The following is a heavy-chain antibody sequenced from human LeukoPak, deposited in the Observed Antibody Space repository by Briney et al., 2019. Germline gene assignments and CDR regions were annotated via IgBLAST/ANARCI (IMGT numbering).Heavy chain of an antibody. J-gene: IGHJ4*02. CDR2: IKNKADGGTT. Sequence: GGSLRLSCVASGFTFTNAWMNWVRQAPGMGLEWVGRIKNKADGGTTDYAAPMRGRFSISRDDSKNTLFLQMNSLKTEDTAVCYCTTLTMILVHDDYWGQGTLVTVSS. CDR1: GFTFTNAW. D-gene: IGHD3-22*01. V-gene: IGHV3-15*01. CDR3: TTLTMILVHDDY.